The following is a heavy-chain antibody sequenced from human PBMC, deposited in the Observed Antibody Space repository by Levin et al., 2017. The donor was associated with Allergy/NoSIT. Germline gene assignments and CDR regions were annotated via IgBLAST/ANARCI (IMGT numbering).Heavy chain of an antibody. CDR1: GFTFSKYN. V-gene: IGHV3-21*01. CDR2: ITTTSEYI. CDR3: ARGLLGAGNDAFDV. J-gene: IGHJ3*01. Sequence: KPGGSLRLSCAASGFTFSKYNMNWVRQAPGKGLEWVASITTTSEYIYYSDSLKGRFTISRDNAKNSLYLQMVSLRADDTALYYCARGLLGAGNDAFDVWGQGTKVTVSS. D-gene: IGHD1-26*01.